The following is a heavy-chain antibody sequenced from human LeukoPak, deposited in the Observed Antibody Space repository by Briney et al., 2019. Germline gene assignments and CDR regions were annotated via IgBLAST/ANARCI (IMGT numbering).Heavy chain of an antibody. CDR1: GGSISSGGYY. CDR2: IFTSGNT. J-gene: IGHJ4*02. Sequence: SETLSLTCTVSGGSISSGGYYWSWIRQPAGKGLEWIGRIFTSGNTNYNPSLKSRVTMSVDTSKNQVSLKLSSVTAADTAIYYCASEFSVWGQGTLVTVSS. CDR3: ASEFSV. D-gene: IGHD5/OR15-5a*01. V-gene: IGHV4-61*02.